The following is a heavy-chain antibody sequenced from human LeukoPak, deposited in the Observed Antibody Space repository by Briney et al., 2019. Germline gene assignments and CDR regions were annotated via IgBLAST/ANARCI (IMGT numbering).Heavy chain of an antibody. CDR1: GGSISSSNW. J-gene: IGHJ4*02. D-gene: IGHD3-10*01. CDR3: ARHIYYGSGLDY. CDR2: IYHSGST. V-gene: IGHV4-4*02. Sequence: PSETLSLTCAVSGGSISSSNWWSWVRQPPGKGLEWIGEIYHSGSTNYNPSLKSRVTISVDMSKNQFSLKLSSVTAADTAVYYCARHIYYGSGLDYWGQGTLVTVSS.